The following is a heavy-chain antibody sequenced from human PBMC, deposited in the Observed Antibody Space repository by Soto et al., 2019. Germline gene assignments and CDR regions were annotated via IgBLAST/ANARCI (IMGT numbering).Heavy chain of an antibody. V-gene: IGHV1-18*01. CDR1: GYTFTSYG. CDR2: ISAYNGNT. D-gene: IGHD5-18*01. Sequence: ASVKVSCKASGYTFTSYGISWVRQAPGQGLEWMGWISAYNGNTNYAQKLQGRVTMTTDTPTSTAYMELRSLRSDDTAVYYCARVTAGTPADYYGMDVWGQGTTVTVSS. CDR3: ARVTAGTPADYYGMDV. J-gene: IGHJ6*02.